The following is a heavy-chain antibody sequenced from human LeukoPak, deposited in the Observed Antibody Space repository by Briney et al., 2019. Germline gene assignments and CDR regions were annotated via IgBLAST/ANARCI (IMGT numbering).Heavy chain of an antibody. CDR2: IKQDGSEK. Sequence: GGSLRLYCAASGFTFSSYWMSWLRQAPGKGLEWVANIKQDGSEKYYVDSVKGRFTISRDNAKNSLYLQMNSLRAENTAESYGQQIAVDLFVAEDRGQGTMDTVSS. V-gene: IGHV3-7*01. D-gene: IGHD6-19*01. CDR3: QQIAVDLFVAED. CDR1: GFTFSSYW. J-gene: IGHJ1*01.